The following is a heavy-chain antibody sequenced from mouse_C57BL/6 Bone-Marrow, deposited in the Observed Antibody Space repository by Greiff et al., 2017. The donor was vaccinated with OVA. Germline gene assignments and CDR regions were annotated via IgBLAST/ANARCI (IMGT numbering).Heavy chain of an antibody. CDR1: GYTFTTCW. CDR3: ARGPSYAMDY. J-gene: IGHJ4*01. V-gene: IGHV1-61*01. CDR2: IYPPANET. Sequence: LQPGAALVRPGSSVKLSCKASGYTFTTCWMVWVKQRPGQGLDWIGNIYPPANETPYNQKFKDKATLTVDKSSSTAYMQLRSLTSADYAADYCARGPSYAMDYWGQGTSVTVSS.